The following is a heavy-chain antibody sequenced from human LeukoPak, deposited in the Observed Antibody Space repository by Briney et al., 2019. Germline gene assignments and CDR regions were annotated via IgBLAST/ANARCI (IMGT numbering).Heavy chain of an antibody. J-gene: IGHJ4*02. Sequence: GGTLRLSCAASGFTFSTYGMSWVRQAPGKGLEWASGISGSGGSRFYTDSVKGRFTISRDNSKNTLYLQMNSLRAEDTAVYYCAKLREWELPDLFDYWGQGTLVTVSS. CDR1: GFTFSTYG. D-gene: IGHD1-26*01. CDR2: ISGSGGSR. CDR3: AKLREWELPDLFDY. V-gene: IGHV3-23*01.